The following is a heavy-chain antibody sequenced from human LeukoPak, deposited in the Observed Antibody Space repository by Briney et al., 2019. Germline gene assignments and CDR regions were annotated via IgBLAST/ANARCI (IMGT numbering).Heavy chain of an antibody. CDR2: ISSSTNYI. D-gene: IGHD2-15*01. CDR1: GFTFSSYS. CDR3: AKNGDRGAYCTGGTCYPYFYYYMDV. Sequence: GGSLRLSCAASGFTFSSYSMNWVRQAPGKGLEWVSSISSSTNYIYYADSVKGRFTISRDNANNSLYLQMNSLRAEDTAIYYCAKNGDRGAYCTGGTCYPYFYYYMDVWGKGTTVTI. J-gene: IGHJ6*03. V-gene: IGHV3-21*04.